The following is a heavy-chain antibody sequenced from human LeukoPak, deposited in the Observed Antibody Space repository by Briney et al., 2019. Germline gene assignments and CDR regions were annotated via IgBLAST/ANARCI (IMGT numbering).Heavy chain of an antibody. CDR1: GFTFSSYW. J-gene: IGHJ4*02. V-gene: IGHV3-74*01. CDR3: ARDVYYYDSSGYSIFDY. Sequence: GGSLRLSCAASGFTFSSYWMHWVRQAPGKGLVWVSRINSDGSSTSYADSVKGRFTISRDNAKNTLYLQMNSLRAEDTAVYYCARDVYYYDSSGYSIFDYWGQGTLVTVSS. CDR2: INSDGSST. D-gene: IGHD3-22*01.